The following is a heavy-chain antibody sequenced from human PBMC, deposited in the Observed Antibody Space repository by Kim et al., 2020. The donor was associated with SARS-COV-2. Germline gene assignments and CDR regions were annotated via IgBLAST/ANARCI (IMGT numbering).Heavy chain of an antibody. V-gene: IGHV3-7*01. J-gene: IGHJ4*02. D-gene: IGHD2-15*01. Sequence: GWSLRLSCVASGFSFSTNWMSWVRQAPGKGLEWVAKIKEDGTEKYYVESVEGRFTISRDNAKNSLFLHMNSLSAEDTAVYYCARDRKYSLDYWGQGTLVTVSS. CDR2: IKEDGTEK. CDR3: ARDRKYSLDY. CDR1: GFSFSTNW.